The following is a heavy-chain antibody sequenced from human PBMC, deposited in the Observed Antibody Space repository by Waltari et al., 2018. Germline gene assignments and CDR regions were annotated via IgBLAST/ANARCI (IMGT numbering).Heavy chain of an antibody. CDR3: ARQPLKLVTYNYFDL. CDR1: AAPITSGVYS. D-gene: IGHD2-21*02. V-gene: IGHV4-39*01. J-gene: IGHJ2*01. Sequence: QLQLHQSAPGLVNPPEPFSLTSMAPAAPITSGVYSWGWLRQPPGKPPEWIGSFTSPGGSPSNPSLEGRVALSLDASKNQLSLTLASVTVADTGVYYCARQPLKLVTYNYFDLWGPGTLVTVSS. CDR2: FTSPGGS.